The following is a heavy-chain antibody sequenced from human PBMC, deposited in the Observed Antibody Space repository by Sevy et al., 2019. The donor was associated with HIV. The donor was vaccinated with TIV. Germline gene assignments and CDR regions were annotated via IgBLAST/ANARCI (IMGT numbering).Heavy chain of an antibody. CDR3: ARFVVRGVTPQGFDI. Sequence: SETLSLTCTVSGGSVRNENYYWSWIRQTPGKGLEWIGNILYSGSANYNPSLESRVTISIDTSKNRFSLKMNSVTAADMAVYSCARFVVRGVTPQGFDIWGQGTLVTVSS. D-gene: IGHD3-10*01. CDR2: ILYSGSA. V-gene: IGHV4-61*01. CDR1: GGSVRNENYY. J-gene: IGHJ4*02.